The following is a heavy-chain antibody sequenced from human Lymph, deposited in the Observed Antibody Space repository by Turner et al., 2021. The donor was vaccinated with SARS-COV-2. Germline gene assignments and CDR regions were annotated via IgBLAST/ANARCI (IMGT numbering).Heavy chain of an antibody. Sequence: QVQLVQSGAEVKKPGSSVKVSCKASGGTFSSSAISWVRQAPGQGLEWMGWIIPRLGIENDAQKFQGRVKITADKSTSTAYMELSSLRSEDTAVYYCARIVAPGMGGGVYYYYYGMDVWGQGTTVTVSS. CDR3: ARIVAPGMGGGVYYYYYGMDV. CDR1: GGTFSSSA. D-gene: IGHD6-13*01. CDR2: IIPRLGIE. J-gene: IGHJ6*02. V-gene: IGHV1-69*10.